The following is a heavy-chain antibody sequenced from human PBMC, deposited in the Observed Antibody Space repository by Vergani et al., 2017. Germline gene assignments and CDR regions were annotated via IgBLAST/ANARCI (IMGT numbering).Heavy chain of an antibody. D-gene: IGHD3-22*01. CDR2: IWYDGSNK. V-gene: IGHV3-33*01. Sequence: QVQLVESGGGVVQPGRSLRLSCAASGFTFSSYGMHWVRPAPGKGLEWVAVIWYDGSNKYYADSVKGRFTISRDNSKNTLYLQMNSLRAEDTAVYYCARDDRYDSSGYWGSGAFDIWGQGTMVTVSS. J-gene: IGHJ3*02. CDR3: ARDDRYDSSGYWGSGAFDI. CDR1: GFTFSSYG.